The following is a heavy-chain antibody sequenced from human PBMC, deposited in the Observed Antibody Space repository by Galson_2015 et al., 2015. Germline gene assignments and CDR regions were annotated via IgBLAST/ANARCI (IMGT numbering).Heavy chain of an antibody. CDR1: GGTFSSYA. CDR3: ARTPYPYDSPTGSYYAY. CDR2: IIPLFGTA. Sequence: SVKVSCKASGGTFSSYAINWVRQAPGQGLEWMGGIIPLFGTANYAQRFQGRVTITADESTSTAYMELSSLRSEDTAVYYCARTPYPYDSPTGSYYAYWGQGTLVTVSS. V-gene: IGHV1-69*13. D-gene: IGHD3-3*01. J-gene: IGHJ4*02.